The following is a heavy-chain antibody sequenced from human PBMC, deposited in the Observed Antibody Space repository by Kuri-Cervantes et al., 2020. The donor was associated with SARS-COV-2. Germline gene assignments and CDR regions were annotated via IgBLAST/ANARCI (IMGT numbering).Heavy chain of an antibody. CDR3: AKDPGGVGAPDYFDY. J-gene: IGHJ4*02. V-gene: IGHV3-23*01. CDR1: GFTFSSYS. CDR2: IIYSGDST. Sequence: GGSLRLSCAASGFTFSSYSMNWVRQAPGKGLEWVSAIIYSGDSTYYADSVKGRFTISRDNSKNTLYLQMNSLKAEDTAVYSCAKDPGGVGAPDYFDYWGQGTRVTVSS. D-gene: IGHD3-16*01.